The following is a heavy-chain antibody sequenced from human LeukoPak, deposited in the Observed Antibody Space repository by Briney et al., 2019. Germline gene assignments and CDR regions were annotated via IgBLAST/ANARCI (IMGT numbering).Heavy chain of an antibody. CDR1: GYTLTELS. V-gene: IGHV1-24*01. CDR3: ATGPLPMALSCYYYGMDV. Sequence: ASVKVSCKVSGYTLTELSMHWVRQAPGKGLEWMGGFDPEDGETIYAQKFQGRVTMTEDTSTDTAYMELSSLRSGDTAVYYCATGPLPMALSCYYYGMDVWGQGTTVTVSS. CDR2: FDPEDGET. J-gene: IGHJ6*02. D-gene: IGHD3-10*01.